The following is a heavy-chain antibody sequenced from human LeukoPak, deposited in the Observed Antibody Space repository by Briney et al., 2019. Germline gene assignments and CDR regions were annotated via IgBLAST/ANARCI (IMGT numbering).Heavy chain of an antibody. V-gene: IGHV3-53*01. J-gene: IGHJ4*02. Sequence: GGSLRLSCAVSGFTVSDNYMSWVRQAPGKGLEWVSLIYSGNTTLYADSVKGRFTISRDISKNTLYLQMNSLRAEDTAVYYCARRAGGYSHPYDYWGQGILVTVSS. D-gene: IGHD4-23*01. CDR1: GFTVSDNY. CDR3: ARRAGGYSHPYDY. CDR2: IYSGNTT.